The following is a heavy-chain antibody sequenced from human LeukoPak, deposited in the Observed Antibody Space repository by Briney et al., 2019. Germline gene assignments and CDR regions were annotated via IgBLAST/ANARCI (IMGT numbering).Heavy chain of an antibody. J-gene: IGHJ4*02. CDR3: ARDGWELRLFDY. D-gene: IGHD1-26*01. V-gene: IGHV3-11*04. CDR2: ISSSASPI. Sequence: KTGGSLRLSCAASGFTFSDYYMSWIRQAPGKELEWVSYISSSASPIYYADSVKGRFTISRDNAKNSLYLQMNSLRAEDTAVYYCARDGWELRLFDYWGQGTLVTVSS. CDR1: GFTFSDYY.